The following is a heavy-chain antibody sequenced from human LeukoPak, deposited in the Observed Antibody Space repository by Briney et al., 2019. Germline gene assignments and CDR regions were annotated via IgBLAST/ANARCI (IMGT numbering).Heavy chain of an antibody. CDR2: IYTSGSS. CDR3: ARGSNSPRSPLGMDV. CDR1: GGSISSYY. Sequence: PSETLSLTCTVSGGSISSYYWSWIRQPAGKGLEWIGRIYTSGSSDYNPSLKSRVTMSVDTSKDQFSLKLNSVTAADKAVYYCARGSNSPRSPLGMDVWGQGATVTVSS. V-gene: IGHV4-4*07. J-gene: IGHJ6*02. D-gene: IGHD1-26*01.